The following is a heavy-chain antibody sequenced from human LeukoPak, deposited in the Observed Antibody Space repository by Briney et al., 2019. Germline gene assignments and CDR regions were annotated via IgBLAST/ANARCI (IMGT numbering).Heavy chain of an antibody. CDR1: GGSISSYY. CDR3: ASGVGAGGGDAFDI. J-gene: IGHJ3*02. D-gene: IGHD1-26*01. CDR2: IYTSGST. V-gene: IGHV4-4*07. Sequence: SETLSLTCTVSGGSISSYYWSWIRRPAGKGLEWIGRIYTSGSTNHNPSLKSRVTMSVDTSKNQFSLKLSSVTAADTAVYYCASGVGAGGGDAFDIWGQGTMVTVSS.